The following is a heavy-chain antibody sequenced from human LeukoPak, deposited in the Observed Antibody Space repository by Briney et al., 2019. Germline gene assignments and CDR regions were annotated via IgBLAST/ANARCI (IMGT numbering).Heavy chain of an antibody. Sequence: GGSLRLSCAASGFTFSSYWMHWVRQAPGKGLVWVSCIKSDGSANYADSVKGRFTISRDNAKNTVSLQMNSLRAEDTGVYYCARAPSEIGGYYPEYFRHWGQGTLVSVSS. D-gene: IGHD3-22*01. CDR2: IKSDGSA. CDR3: ARAPSEIGGYYPEYFRH. CDR1: GFTFSSYW. V-gene: IGHV3-74*01. J-gene: IGHJ1*01.